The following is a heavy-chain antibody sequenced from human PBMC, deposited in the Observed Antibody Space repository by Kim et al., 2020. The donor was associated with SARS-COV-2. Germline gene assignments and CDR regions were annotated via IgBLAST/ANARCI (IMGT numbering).Heavy chain of an antibody. CDR2: INHSGST. D-gene: IGHD6-13*01. CDR1: GGSFSGYY. CDR3: ARGLQAAAGIFALSTPQTANWFDP. J-gene: IGHJ5*02. V-gene: IGHV4-34*01. Sequence: SETLSRTCAVYGGSFSGYYWSWIRQPQGKGLEWIGEINHSGSTNYNPSLKSRVTISVDPSKNQFSLKLSSVTAADTAVYYCARGLQAAAGIFALSTPQTANWFDPWGQGTLVTVSS.